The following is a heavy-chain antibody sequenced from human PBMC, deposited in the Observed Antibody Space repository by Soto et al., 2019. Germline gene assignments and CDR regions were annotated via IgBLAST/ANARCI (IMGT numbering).Heavy chain of an antibody. V-gene: IGHV4-4*02. Sequence: QVQLQESGPGLVKPSGTLSLTCTVSIGSITGSDWWSWVRQPPGKGLEWIGEIYHGGSTNYNPSLKSRVTISVDKSKNNFSLKLSSLTAADTAVYYCARGLGQENRRYLDVWGKGTTVTVSS. CDR3: ARGLGQENRRYLDV. CDR1: IGSITGSDW. D-gene: IGHD6-6*01. CDR2: IYHGGST. J-gene: IGHJ6*03.